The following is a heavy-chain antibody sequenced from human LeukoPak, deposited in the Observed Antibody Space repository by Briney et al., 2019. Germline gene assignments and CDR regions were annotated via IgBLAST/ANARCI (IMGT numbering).Heavy chain of an antibody. J-gene: IGHJ5*02. CDR2: IIPIFGTE. CDR3: ARDLITLSVAATLLSPFDP. Sequence: ASVNVSCKASGCTFSSYAISWVRQAPGQGLEGMGRIIPIFGTENYVQKFQGRVTITTDESTSTAYMELSSLRSEDTAVYYCARDLITLSVAATLLSPFDPWGQGTLVTVSS. V-gene: IGHV1-69*05. D-gene: IGHD2-15*01. CDR1: GCTFSSYA.